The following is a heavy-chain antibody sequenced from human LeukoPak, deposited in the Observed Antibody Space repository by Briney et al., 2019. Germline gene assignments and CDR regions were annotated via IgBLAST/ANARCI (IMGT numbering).Heavy chain of an antibody. D-gene: IGHD2-15*01. Sequence: ASVKVSCKASGYTFTGHLVHWVRQAPGQGLEWMGIINPSGGSTSYAQKFQGRVTMTRDMSTSTVYMELSSLRSEDTAVYYCARDRVSAYTSCSFDPWGQGTLVTVSS. V-gene: IGHV1-46*01. J-gene: IGHJ5*02. CDR3: ARDRVSAYTSCSFDP. CDR2: INPSGGST. CDR1: GYTFTGHL.